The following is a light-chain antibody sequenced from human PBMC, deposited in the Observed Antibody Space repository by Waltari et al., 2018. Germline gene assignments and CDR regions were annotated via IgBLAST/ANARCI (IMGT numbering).Light chain of an antibody. CDR3: QQSYSTPLT. Sequence: DIVMTQSPDSLAVSLGERATINCKSSQSVLYSSNNKNYLAWYQQKPGQPPKLLIYWASTRASGVPDRFSGSGSGTDFPLTISSLQAEDVAVYYCQQSYSTPLTFGGGTKVEIK. CDR1: QSVLYSSNNKNY. CDR2: WAS. J-gene: IGKJ4*01. V-gene: IGKV4-1*01.